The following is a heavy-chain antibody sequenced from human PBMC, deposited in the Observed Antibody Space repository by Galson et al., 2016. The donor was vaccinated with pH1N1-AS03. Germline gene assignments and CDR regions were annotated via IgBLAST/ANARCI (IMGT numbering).Heavy chain of an antibody. Sequence: SVKVSCKAFGGTFGSYAISWVRQAPGQGLEWMGGIIAMFGTANYAQKVQGRVTTTADKSTSTAYMELSSLRSEDTAVYYCARDANYDFWSGHDAFDIWGQGTMVTVSS. D-gene: IGHD3-3*01. V-gene: IGHV1-69*06. CDR2: IIAMFGTA. CDR1: GGTFGSYA. J-gene: IGHJ3*02. CDR3: ARDANYDFWSGHDAFDI.